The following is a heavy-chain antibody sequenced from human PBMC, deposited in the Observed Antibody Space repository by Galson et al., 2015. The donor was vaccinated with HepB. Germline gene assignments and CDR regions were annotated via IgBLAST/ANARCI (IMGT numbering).Heavy chain of an antibody. J-gene: IGHJ5*02. V-gene: IGHV2-5*01. CDR2: IYWNDDK. Sequence: PALVKPTQTLTLTCTFSGFSLTTSGVGVGRIRQPPGKALEWLALIYWNDDKRYNPSLKSRLTITKDTSKNQVVLTMTNMDPVDTATYYCAHNGVLAYCSSTSCLNWFDPWGQGTLVTVSS. CDR1: GFSLTTSGVG. CDR3: AHNGVLAYCSSTSCLNWFDP. D-gene: IGHD2-2*01.